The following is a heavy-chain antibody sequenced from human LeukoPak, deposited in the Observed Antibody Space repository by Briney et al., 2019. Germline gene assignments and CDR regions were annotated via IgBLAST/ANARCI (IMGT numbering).Heavy chain of an antibody. CDR2: ISGSGGST. CDR1: GFTFSSYA. V-gene: IGHV3-23*01. CDR3: AKCPNWELLADY. D-gene: IGHD1-26*01. Sequence: GGSLRLSCAASGFTFSSYAMSWVRQAPGKGLEWVSAISGSGGSTYYADSVKGRFTISRDNSKITLYLQMNSLRAEDTAVYYCAKCPNWELLADYWGQGTLVTVSS. J-gene: IGHJ4*02.